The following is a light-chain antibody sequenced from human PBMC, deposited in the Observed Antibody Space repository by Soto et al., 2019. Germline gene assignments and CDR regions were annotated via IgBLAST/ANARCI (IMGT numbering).Light chain of an antibody. CDR2: GAS. Sequence: EIVLTQSPATLSVSPGERATLSCRASQSVSSNLAWYQQKPGQAPRLLIYGASTRATGLPGRFRGSGSGTEFTLTISSLQSEDFAVYYCQQYNSWPPITFGQGTRLEIK. CDR1: QSVSSN. J-gene: IGKJ5*01. V-gene: IGKV3-15*01. CDR3: QQYNSWPPIT.